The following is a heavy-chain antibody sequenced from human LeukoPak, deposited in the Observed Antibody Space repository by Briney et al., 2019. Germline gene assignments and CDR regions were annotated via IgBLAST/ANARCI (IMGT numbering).Heavy chain of an antibody. CDR1: GYSISSGYY. V-gene: IGHV4-38-2*01. D-gene: IGHD6-13*01. Sequence: PSETLSLTCSVSGYSISSGYYWRWIRQPPGKGLEWIGSIYHSGSTYYNPSLKSRVTISVDTSNNQFSLKLSSVTAADTAVYYCARWGAAGTDYWGQGTLVTVSS. CDR2: IYHSGST. CDR3: ARWGAAGTDY. J-gene: IGHJ4*02.